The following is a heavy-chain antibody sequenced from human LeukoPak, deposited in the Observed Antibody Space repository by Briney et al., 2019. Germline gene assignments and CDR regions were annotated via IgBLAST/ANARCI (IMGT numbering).Heavy chain of an antibody. J-gene: IGHJ4*02. Sequence: AGGSLRLSCAASGFTFSRYTMHWVRQAPGKGLEWVAVITYDGSNKYYADSVKGRFTISRDNSQNTLYLQMNSLSAEDTAVYYCARDFDTRGYYFNWGQGTLVTDSS. CDR2: ITYDGSNK. V-gene: IGHV3-30-3*01. D-gene: IGHD3-22*01. CDR3: ARDFDTRGYYFN. CDR1: GFTFSRYT.